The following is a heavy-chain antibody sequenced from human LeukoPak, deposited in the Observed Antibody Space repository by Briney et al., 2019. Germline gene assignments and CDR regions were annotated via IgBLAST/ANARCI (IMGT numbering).Heavy chain of an antibody. CDR1: GFTFSSSW. CDR3: AKDAPETTMVRGGY. V-gene: IGHV3-74*01. CDR2: INGDGSIT. D-gene: IGHD3-10*01. Sequence: TGGSLRLSCAASGFTFSSSWLYWVRQAPGKGLVWVSRINGDGSITSYADSVKGRFTISRDNAKNTLYLQMNSLRAEDTAVYYCAKDAPETTMVRGGYWGQGTLVTVSS. J-gene: IGHJ4*02.